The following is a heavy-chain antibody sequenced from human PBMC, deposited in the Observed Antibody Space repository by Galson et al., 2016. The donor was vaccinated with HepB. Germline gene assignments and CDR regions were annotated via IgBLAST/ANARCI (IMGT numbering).Heavy chain of an antibody. V-gene: IGHV3-23*01. CDR3: AKEPLNYYDNSGYSGYFDY. CDR1: GLSFNKYA. CDR2: ISAGGGNT. J-gene: IGHJ4*03. D-gene: IGHD3-22*01. Sequence: SLRLSCAASGLSFNKYAMAWVRQAPGKGLEWVSGISAGGGNTHFIDSVMGRFPISRDNSKNTLYLEMISLRAEDTAVYYCAKEPLNYYDNSGYSGYFDYWGQGTMVTVSS.